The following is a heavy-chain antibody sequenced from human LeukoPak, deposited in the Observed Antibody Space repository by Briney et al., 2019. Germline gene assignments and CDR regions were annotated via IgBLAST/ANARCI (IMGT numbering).Heavy chain of an antibody. D-gene: IGHD3-10*01. CDR1: GFTFSSYA. J-gene: IGHJ4*02. Sequence: PGGSLRLSCAASGFTFSSYAMSWVRQAPGKGLEWVSTISGSGGNTYHADSVKGRFTISRDNSKNTLYPQMNSLRADDTPVYYCAKNTDSGSYYRFDYWGQGTLVTVSS. CDR3: AKNTDSGSYYRFDY. V-gene: IGHV3-23*01. CDR2: ISGSGGNT.